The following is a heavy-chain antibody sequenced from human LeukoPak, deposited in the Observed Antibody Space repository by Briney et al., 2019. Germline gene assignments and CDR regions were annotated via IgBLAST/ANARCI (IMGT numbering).Heavy chain of an antibody. J-gene: IGHJ4*02. D-gene: IGHD4-17*01. CDR3: AKDRQYGDYGGGDFFDS. CDR2: INWVGDTS. Sequence: GSLRLSFAASGFAFDDYAMHWVRQAPGKGLQWISSINWVGDTSSYADSVKGRFTVSRDNTEGSLYLQMDSLRSEDTALYYCAKDRQYGDYGGGDFFDSWGQGTLVTVSS. V-gene: IGHV3-43D*03. CDR1: GFAFDDYA.